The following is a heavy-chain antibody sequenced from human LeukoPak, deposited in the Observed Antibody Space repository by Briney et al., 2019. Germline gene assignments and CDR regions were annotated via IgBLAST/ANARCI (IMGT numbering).Heavy chain of an antibody. V-gene: IGHV1-69*04. CDR1: GGTFSSYA. CDR2: IIPILGIA. CDR3: ARASGYPRYYFDY. Sequence: ASVKVSCKASGGTFSSYAISWVRQAPGQGREWMGRIIPILGIANYAQKFQGRVTITADKSTSTAYMELSSLRSEDTAVYYCARASGYPRYYFDYWGQGTLVTVSS. D-gene: IGHD6-25*01. J-gene: IGHJ4*02.